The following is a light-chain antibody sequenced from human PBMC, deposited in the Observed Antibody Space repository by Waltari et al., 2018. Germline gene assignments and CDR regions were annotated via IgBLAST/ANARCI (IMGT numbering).Light chain of an antibody. J-gene: IGKJ4*01. CDR1: QSVSSD. Sequence: IVLTQSPATLSFSPGERGTHSCRASQSVSSDLAWYQQKPGQAPRLLIFDASNRATGIPARFSGSGSGTDFTLSISSLEPEDFAVYYCQQRSNWPLTFGGGTKVEIK. CDR3: QQRSNWPLT. CDR2: DAS. V-gene: IGKV3-11*01.